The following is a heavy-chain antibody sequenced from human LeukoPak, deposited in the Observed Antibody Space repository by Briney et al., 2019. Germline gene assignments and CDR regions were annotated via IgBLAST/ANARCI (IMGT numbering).Heavy chain of an antibody. CDR2: ISSSGSIM. D-gene: IGHD6-6*01. J-gene: IGHJ4*02. Sequence: GGSLRLSCAASGFSFSSYEMNWVRQAPGKGLEWVSYISSSGSIMYSADSVKGRFTISRDNAKNLLYLQMNSLRAEDTAIYYCSGQYSSSSVVDYWGQGTLVTVSS. V-gene: IGHV3-48*03. CDR1: GFSFSSYE. CDR3: SGQYSSSSVVDY.